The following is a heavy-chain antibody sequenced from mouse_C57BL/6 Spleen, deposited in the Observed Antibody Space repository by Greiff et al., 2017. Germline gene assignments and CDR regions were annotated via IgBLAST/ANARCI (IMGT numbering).Heavy chain of an antibody. V-gene: IGHV1-52*01. CDR3: ARVHGAMDD. J-gene: IGHJ4*01. Sequence: VQLQQPGAELVRPGSSVKLSCKASGYTFTSYWMHWVKQRPIQGLEWIGNIDPSDSETHYNQKFKDKATLTVDKSSSTAYMQLSSLTSEDSAIYYCARVHGAMDDRGEGASVTVSS. CDR1: GYTFTSYW. CDR2: IDPSDSET.